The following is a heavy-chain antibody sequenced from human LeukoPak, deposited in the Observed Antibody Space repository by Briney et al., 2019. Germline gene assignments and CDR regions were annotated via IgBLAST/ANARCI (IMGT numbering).Heavy chain of an antibody. Sequence: SETLSLTCTVSGGSISSVSYYWSWIRQPPGKGLEWIGSIYYSGSTYYNPSLKSRVTISVDTSKNQFSLKLSSVTAADTAVYYCASGMKIFGVVAGYMDVWGKGTTVTVSS. J-gene: IGHJ6*03. V-gene: IGHV4-39*07. D-gene: IGHD3-3*01. CDR3: ASGMKIFGVVAGYMDV. CDR1: GGSISSVSYY. CDR2: IYYSGST.